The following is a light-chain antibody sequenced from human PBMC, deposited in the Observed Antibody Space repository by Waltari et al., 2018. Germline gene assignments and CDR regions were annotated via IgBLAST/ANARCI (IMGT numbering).Light chain of an antibody. J-gene: IGLJ2*01. CDR3: QSYDSSLSGSVV. CDR1: SPNIRAGYD. Sequence: QSVLTQPPSVSGAPGQRVTISCTGSSPNIRAGYDVHWYQPLPGTPPKLLIYGNSNRPSGVPDRFSGSKSGTSASLAITGLQAEDEADYYCQSYDSSLSGSVVFGGGTKLTVL. CDR2: GNS. V-gene: IGLV1-40*01.